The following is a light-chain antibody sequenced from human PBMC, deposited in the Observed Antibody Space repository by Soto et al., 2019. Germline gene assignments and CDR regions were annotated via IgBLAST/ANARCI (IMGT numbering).Light chain of an antibody. CDR1: SSDVGGYNY. Sequence: QSALTQPPSASGSPGQSVTISCTGSSSDVGGYNYVSWYQQHPGKAPKLVIYEFRKRPSGVPDRFSGSKSGNTASLTVSGLQAEDEADYYCSSYTGTNNFGVFGPGTKVTVL. CDR2: EFR. CDR3: SSYTGTNNFGV. V-gene: IGLV2-8*01. J-gene: IGLJ1*01.